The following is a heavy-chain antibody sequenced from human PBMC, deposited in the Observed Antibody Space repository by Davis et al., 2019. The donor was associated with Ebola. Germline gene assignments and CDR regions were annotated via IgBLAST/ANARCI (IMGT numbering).Heavy chain of an antibody. V-gene: IGHV1-8*01. Sequence: ASVKVSCKASGYTFTSYDINWVRQATGQGLEWMGWKNPNSGNTGYAQKFQGRVTMTRNTSISTAYMELSSLRSEDTAVYYCATRGRCGGDCYRNSDFDYWGQGTLVTVSS. CDR1: GYTFTSYD. CDR2: KNPNSGNT. CDR3: ATRGRCGGDCYRNSDFDY. D-gene: IGHD2-21*01. J-gene: IGHJ4*02.